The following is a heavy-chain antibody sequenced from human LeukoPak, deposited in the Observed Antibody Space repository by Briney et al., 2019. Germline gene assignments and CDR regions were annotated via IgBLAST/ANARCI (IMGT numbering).Heavy chain of an antibody. V-gene: IGHV4-39*01. Sequence: SETLSLTCTVSGGSISISNSYWGWIRQPPGRGLEWIGSISYSGTYYNPSLKSRLTISVDTSKNHFSLNLRSVTAADTAVYYCARRTSNPVGAIDYWGQGTLVTVSS. J-gene: IGHJ4*02. CDR2: ISYSGT. CDR1: GGSISISNSY. D-gene: IGHD1-26*01. CDR3: ARRTSNPVGAIDY.